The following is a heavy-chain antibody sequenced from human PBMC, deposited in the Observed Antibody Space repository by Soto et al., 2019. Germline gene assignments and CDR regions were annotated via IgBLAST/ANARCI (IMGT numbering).Heavy chain of an antibody. Sequence: QVQLVQSGAEVKKPGSSVKVSCKASGGTFSSETISWVRQAPGQGLEWMGRIIPMLGIANYAQRLQGRDTFSADKSTSTVYMELSSLRSEDTAIYYCSSWFDPWGQGTLVTVSS. CDR1: GGTFSSET. CDR3: SSWFDP. J-gene: IGHJ5*02. CDR2: IIPMLGIA. V-gene: IGHV1-69*02.